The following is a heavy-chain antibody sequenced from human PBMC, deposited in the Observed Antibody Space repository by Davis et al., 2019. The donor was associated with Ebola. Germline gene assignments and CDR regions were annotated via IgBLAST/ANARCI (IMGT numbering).Heavy chain of an antibody. D-gene: IGHD1-1*01. Sequence: GESLKISCAASGFTFSSYAMSWVRQAPGKGLEWVANIKQDGSDKFYVDSAKGRFTISRDNAKNSLYLQMNSLRAEDTAVYYCAREENGATIWARFDYWGQGTLVTVSS. CDR1: GFTFSSYA. V-gene: IGHV3-7*03. CDR3: AREENGATIWARFDY. J-gene: IGHJ4*02. CDR2: IKQDGSDK.